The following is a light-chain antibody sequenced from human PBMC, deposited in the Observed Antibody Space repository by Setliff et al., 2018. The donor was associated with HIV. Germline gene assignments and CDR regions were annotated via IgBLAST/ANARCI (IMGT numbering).Light chain of an antibody. CDR2: DVN. CDR1: ATDVGNYES. J-gene: IGLJ3*02. Sequence: VLTQPASVSGSPGQSITISCTGSATDVGNYESVSWYQHHPGEVPKLIIYDVNKRPSGISNRFSGSKTGNSASLTISGLHTEDEADYYCCSYVSGDTWVFGGGTKVTVL. V-gene: IGLV2-23*02. CDR3: CSYVSGDTWV.